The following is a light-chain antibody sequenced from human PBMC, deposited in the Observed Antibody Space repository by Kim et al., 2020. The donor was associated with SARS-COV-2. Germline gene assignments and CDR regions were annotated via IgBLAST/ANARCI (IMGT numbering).Light chain of an antibody. Sequence: GQRGTIACSGSNSNIGSNTVNWYQQVPGTAPKLLIYLNSQRPSGVPDRFSGSKSGTSASLAISGLQSEDEADYYCATWDDSPDRPVFGGGTQLTVL. CDR2: LNS. V-gene: IGLV1-44*01. J-gene: IGLJ2*01. CDR1: NSNIGSNT. CDR3: ATWDDSPDRPV.